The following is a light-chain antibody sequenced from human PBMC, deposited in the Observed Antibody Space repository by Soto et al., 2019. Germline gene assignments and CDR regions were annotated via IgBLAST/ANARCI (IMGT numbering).Light chain of an antibody. V-gene: IGLV1-44*01. CDR2: NDN. Sequence: QSVLTQPPSASGTPGQRVTISCSGSSSNIGANRFVNWYRQLPGTAPDVLIYNDNQRPSGVPDRFSGSKSGTSAYLAISGLQSEEEADYYCVAWDDSLNGFVFGAGTKVTVL. CDR3: VAWDDSLNGFV. CDR1: SSNIGANRF. J-gene: IGLJ1*01.